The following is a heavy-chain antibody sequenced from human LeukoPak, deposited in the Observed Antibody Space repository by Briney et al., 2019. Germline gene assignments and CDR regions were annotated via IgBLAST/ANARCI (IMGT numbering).Heavy chain of an antibody. CDR1: GFTFSSYA. CDR2: ISGSGVAT. CDR3: AKDWGYSSSQGYYFDY. Sequence: QPGGSLRLSCAASGFTFSSYAVSWVRQAPGKGLEWVSSISGSGVATYSADSVKGRFTISRDNSKNTLYLQMSSLRAEDTAVYYCAKDWGYSSSQGYYFDYWGQGTLVTVSS. D-gene: IGHD6-13*01. J-gene: IGHJ4*02. V-gene: IGHV3-23*01.